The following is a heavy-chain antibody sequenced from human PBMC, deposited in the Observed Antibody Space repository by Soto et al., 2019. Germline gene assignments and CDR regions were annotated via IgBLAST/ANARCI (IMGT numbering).Heavy chain of an antibody. Sequence: QVQLVQSGAEVKKPGASVKVSCKASGYTFTGYYMHWVRQAPGQGLEWMGWINPNSGGTNYAQKFQGWVTMTRDTSISTAYMELSRLRSADTSAYYCARAIPYYDFWRGYQLKKGWFDPWGQGTLVTVSS. D-gene: IGHD3-3*01. CDR3: ARAIPYYDFWRGYQLKKGWFDP. CDR1: GYTFTGYY. V-gene: IGHV1-2*04. CDR2: INPNSGGT. J-gene: IGHJ5*02.